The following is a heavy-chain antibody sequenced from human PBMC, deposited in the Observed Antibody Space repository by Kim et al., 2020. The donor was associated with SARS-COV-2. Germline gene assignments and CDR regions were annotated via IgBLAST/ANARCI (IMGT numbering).Heavy chain of an antibody. CDR3: AEGEDIVATIGGSEFDY. J-gene: IGHJ4*02. D-gene: IGHD5-12*01. Sequence: GGSLRLSCAASGFTFSSYAMSWVRQAPGKGLEWVSAISGSGGSTYYADSVKGRFTISRDNSKNTLYLQMNSLRAEDTAVYYCAEGEDIVATIGGSEFDYWGQGTLVTVSS. CDR2: ISGSGGST. V-gene: IGHV3-23*01. CDR1: GFTFSSYA.